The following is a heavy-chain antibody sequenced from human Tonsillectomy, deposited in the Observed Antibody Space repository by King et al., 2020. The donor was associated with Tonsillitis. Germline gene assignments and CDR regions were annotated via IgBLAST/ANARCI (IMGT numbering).Heavy chain of an antibody. Sequence: VQLVESGGGVVQPGRSLRLSCAASGFTFSSYGMHWVRQAPGKGLEWVAVISDDETNKYYADSVEGRFTISRDNSKNTLYLQMNSLRAEDTAVYYCARMARYFDSSGYSYWFAPWGQGTLVTVSS. CDR2: ISDDETNK. CDR3: ARMARYFDSSGYSYWFAP. D-gene: IGHD3-22*01. CDR1: GFTFSSYG. V-gene: IGHV3-33*05. J-gene: IGHJ5*02.